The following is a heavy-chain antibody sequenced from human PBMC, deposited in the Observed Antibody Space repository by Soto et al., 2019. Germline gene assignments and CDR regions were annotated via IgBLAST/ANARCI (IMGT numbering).Heavy chain of an antibody. V-gene: IGHV3-23*01. D-gene: IGHD2-8*01. CDR3: AKDVYIVLMVYAFDY. J-gene: IGHJ4*02. CDR1: GFTFSIYA. Sequence: GGSLRLSCAASGFTFSIYAMSWVRHAPGKGLEWVSAISGSGGSTYYADSVKGRFTISRDNSKNTLYLQMNSLRAEDTAVYYCAKDVYIVLMVYAFDYWGQGTLVTVSS. CDR2: ISGSGGST.